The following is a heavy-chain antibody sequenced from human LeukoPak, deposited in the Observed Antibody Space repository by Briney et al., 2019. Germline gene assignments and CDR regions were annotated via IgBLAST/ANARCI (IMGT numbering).Heavy chain of an antibody. J-gene: IGHJ4*02. D-gene: IGHD6-19*01. Sequence: SETLSLTCTVSGGSISSSSYYWGWIRQPPGKGLEWIGSIYYSRSTYYNPALKSRVTISVDTSKNQFSLKLSSVTAADTAVYYCAREDSSGNGHFDYWGQGTLVTVSS. CDR2: IYYSRST. CDR3: AREDSSGNGHFDY. V-gene: IGHV4-39*07. CDR1: GGSISSSSYY.